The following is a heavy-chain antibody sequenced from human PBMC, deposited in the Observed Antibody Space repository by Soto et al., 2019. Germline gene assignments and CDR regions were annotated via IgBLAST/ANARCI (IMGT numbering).Heavy chain of an antibody. J-gene: IGHJ4*02. V-gene: IGHV4-30-4*01. Sequence: QVQLQESGPGLVKPSQTLSLTCTVSGGSISSGDYYWSWISRPPGKGLEWIGYIYYSGHTYYTRSLKSRLTLSIDTSKSQVSLKLSAVTSADTAVYYCARDLGYYYGTGAIDYWGQGTLVAVSA. D-gene: IGHD2-8*02. CDR2: IYYSGHT. CDR1: GGSISSGDYY. CDR3: ARDLGYYYGTGAIDY.